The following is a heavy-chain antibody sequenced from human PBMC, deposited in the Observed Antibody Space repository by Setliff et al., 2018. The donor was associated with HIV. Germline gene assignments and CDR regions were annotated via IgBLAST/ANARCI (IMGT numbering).Heavy chain of an antibody. V-gene: IGHV2-5*01. CDR2: IYWNDDK. Sequence: SGPTLVNPTQTLTLTCTFSGFSLSTSEVGVGWIRQPPGKALEWLALIYWNDDKRYSPSLKSRLTITKDTSKNQVVLTMTNMDPVDTATYYCAHRLSYYDTSGYYSYYFDYWGQGTLVTVSS. D-gene: IGHD3-22*01. J-gene: IGHJ4*02. CDR3: AHRLSYYDTSGYYSYYFDY. CDR1: GFSLSTSEVG.